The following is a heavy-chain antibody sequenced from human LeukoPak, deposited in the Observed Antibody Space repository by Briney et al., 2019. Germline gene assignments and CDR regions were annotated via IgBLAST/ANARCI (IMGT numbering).Heavy chain of an antibody. D-gene: IGHD5-18*01. V-gene: IGHV3-21*01. J-gene: IGHJ6*02. Sequence: GALRLSCAASGFTFSTYSMNWVSQAPGKGLEWVSSISSSSSYIYYADSVKGRFTISRDNAKNSLYLQMNSLRAENTAVYYCARDRSEYSYAYYGMDVWGQGTTVTVSS. CDR2: ISSSSSYI. CDR3: ARDRSEYSYAYYGMDV. CDR1: GFTFSTYS.